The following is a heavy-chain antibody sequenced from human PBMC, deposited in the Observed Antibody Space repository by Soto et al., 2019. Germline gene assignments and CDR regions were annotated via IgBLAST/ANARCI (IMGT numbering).Heavy chain of an antibody. CDR2: ISAYNGNT. CDR1: GYTFTSYG. J-gene: IGHJ6*02. Sequence: ASVKVSCKASGYTFTSYGISWVRQAPGQGLEWMGWISAYNGNTNYAQKLQGRVTMTTDTSTSTAYMELRSLRSDDTAVYYCARQGDFWSGYNYYYYGMDVWGQGTTVTVSS. V-gene: IGHV1-18*01. CDR3: ARQGDFWSGYNYYYYGMDV. D-gene: IGHD3-3*01.